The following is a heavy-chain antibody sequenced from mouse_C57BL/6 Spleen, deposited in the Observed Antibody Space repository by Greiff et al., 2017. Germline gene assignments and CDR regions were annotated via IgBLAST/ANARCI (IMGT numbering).Heavy chain of an antibody. CDR1: GYTFTSYW. Sequence: QVQLQQPGAELVRPGSSVKLSCKASGYTFTSYWMDWVKQRPGQGLEWIGNIYPSDSETHYNQKFKDKATLTVDKSSSTAYMQLSSLTSEDSAVYYCARGGDYDLFAYWGQGTLVTVSA. V-gene: IGHV1-61*01. CDR3: ARGGDYDLFAY. CDR2: IYPSDSET. J-gene: IGHJ3*01. D-gene: IGHD2-4*01.